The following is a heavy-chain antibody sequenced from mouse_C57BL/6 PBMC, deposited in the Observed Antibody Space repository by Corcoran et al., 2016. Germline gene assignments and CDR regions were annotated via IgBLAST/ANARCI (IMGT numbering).Heavy chain of an antibody. CDR3: ARIYYYCSSYYDDY. Sequence: QVQLQQPGAELVKTGASVKMSGKASGYTFTSSWITWVKQRPGQGLEWIGDIYPGSGSTNYNEKFKSKATLTVDPSSSTADMQLSSLTSEDSAVYYCARIYYYCSSYYDDYWGQGTTLTVSS. CDR2: IYPGSGST. D-gene: IGHD1-1*01. CDR1: GYTFTSSW. J-gene: IGHJ2*01. V-gene: IGHV1-55*01.